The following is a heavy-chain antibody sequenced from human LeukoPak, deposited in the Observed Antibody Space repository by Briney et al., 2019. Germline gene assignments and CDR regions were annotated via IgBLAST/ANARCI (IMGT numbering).Heavy chain of an antibody. J-gene: IGHJ4*02. Sequence: PGGSLRLSCAASGFTVSSNYMAWVRQPPGKGLEWVSVIFGGGGTYYAGSVRGRFTISRDNSQNTLFLQMNSLRAEDTAVYYCASWPGAWCGEDYWGQGTRVTVSS. CDR2: IFGGGGT. V-gene: IGHV3-53*01. D-gene: IGHD3-10*01. CDR3: ASWPGAWCGEDY. CDR1: GFTVSSNY.